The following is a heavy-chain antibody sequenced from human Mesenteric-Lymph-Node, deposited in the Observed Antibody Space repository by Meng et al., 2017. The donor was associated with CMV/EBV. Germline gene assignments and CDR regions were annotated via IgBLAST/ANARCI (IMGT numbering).Heavy chain of an antibody. V-gene: IGHV3-9*01. D-gene: IGHD3-3*01. J-gene: IGHJ3*02. CDR2: ISWNSGSI. CDR3: VRSNFWSGYYIDAFDI. CDR1: GFTFDDYA. Sequence: SLKISCAASGFTFDDYAMHWVRQAPGKGLEWVSGISWNSGSIGYADSVKGRFTISRDNAKNSLYLQMNSLRDEDTAVYYCVRSNFWSGYYIDAFDIWVQGTMVTVSS.